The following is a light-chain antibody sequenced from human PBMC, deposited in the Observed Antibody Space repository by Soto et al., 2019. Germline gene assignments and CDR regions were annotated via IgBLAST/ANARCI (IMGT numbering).Light chain of an antibody. J-gene: IGLJ1*01. CDR1: SRDVAAYNY. Sequence: QSALTQPASVSGSPGQSIIISCTGTSRDVAAYNYVSWYQQHPGKAPKLMIYDVTKRPSGVSYRFSASKSGNTASLTISGRLAEDEADYYCSSYTTSSTLVFGTGTKLTVL. CDR2: DVT. CDR3: SSYTTSSTLV. V-gene: IGLV2-14*03.